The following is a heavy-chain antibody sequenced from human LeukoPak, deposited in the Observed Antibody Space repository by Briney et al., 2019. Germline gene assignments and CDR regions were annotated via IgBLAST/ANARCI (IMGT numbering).Heavy chain of an antibody. J-gene: IGHJ4*02. D-gene: IGHD3-9*01. Sequence: SETRSLTCTVSGGSISSSSYYWGWIRQPPGKGLEWIGSIYYSGSTYYNPSLKSRVTISVDTSKNQFSLKLSSVTAADTAVYYCARHDYDILTGYNRFDYWGQGTLVTVSS. V-gene: IGHV4-39*01. CDR2: IYYSGST. CDR1: GGSISSSSYY. CDR3: ARHDYDILTGYNRFDY.